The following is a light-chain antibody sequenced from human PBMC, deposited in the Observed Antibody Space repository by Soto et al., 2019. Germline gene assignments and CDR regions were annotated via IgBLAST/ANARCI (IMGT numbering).Light chain of an antibody. CDR3: ASWDDSLNGWV. CDR1: SSNLGSHT. V-gene: IGLV1-44*01. Sequence: QSVLTQPPSASGTPGQRITISCSGSSSNLGSHTVHWYQHLPGSAPKLLIYDNDQRPSGVPDRFSGSKSGSSASLAISGLQSEDESDYYCASWDDSLNGWVFGGGTKLTVL. CDR2: DND. J-gene: IGLJ3*02.